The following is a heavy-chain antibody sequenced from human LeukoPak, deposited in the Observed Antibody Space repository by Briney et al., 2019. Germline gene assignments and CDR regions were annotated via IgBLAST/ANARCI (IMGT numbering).Heavy chain of an antibody. CDR2: IYSGGST. CDR1: GFTFSSYW. D-gene: IGHD6-13*01. CDR3: ARGMAAAAYYYYYGMDV. J-gene: IGHJ6*02. V-gene: IGHV3-53*01. Sequence: GGSLRLSCAASGFTFSSYWMSWVRQAPGKGLEWVSVIYSGGSTYYADSVKGRFTISRDNSKNTLYLQMNSLRAEDTAVYYCARGMAAAAYYYYYGMDVWGQGTTVTVSS.